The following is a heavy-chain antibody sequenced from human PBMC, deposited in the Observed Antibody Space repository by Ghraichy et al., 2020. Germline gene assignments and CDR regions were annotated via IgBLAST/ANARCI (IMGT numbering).Heavy chain of an antibody. V-gene: IGHV3-23*01. D-gene: IGHD3-3*02. Sequence: GGSLRLSCADSGFTFSSYAMSWVRQAPGKGLECFSAISGSCGSTYYADSVKCRFTISRDNYKKTLYLQMNSLRAEDTAVYYCAKDIRFWGQGTLVTVSS. CDR2: ISGSCGST. J-gene: IGHJ4*02. CDR1: GFTFSSYA. CDR3: AKDIRF.